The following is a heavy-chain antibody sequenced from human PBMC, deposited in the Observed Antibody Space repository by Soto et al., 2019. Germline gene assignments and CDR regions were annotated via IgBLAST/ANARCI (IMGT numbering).Heavy chain of an antibody. CDR3: ARSGSNDAFDI. D-gene: IGHD3-10*01. V-gene: IGHV3-30-3*01. CDR2: ISYDGNYK. CDR1: EFSFSNYA. J-gene: IGHJ3*02. Sequence: QVQLVESGGGVVQPGTSLRLSCAASEFSFSNYAIHWVRQAPGKGLEWVSSISYDGNYKYYADSVKGRFTISRDNSKNTLYLQMNSLRTEDTAVYYCARSGSNDAFDIWGQGTMVTVSS.